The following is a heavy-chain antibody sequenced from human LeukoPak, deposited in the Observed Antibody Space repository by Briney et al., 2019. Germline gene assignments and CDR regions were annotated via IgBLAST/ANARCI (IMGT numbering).Heavy chain of an antibody. CDR1: GFTFSSYG. J-gene: IGHJ4*02. CDR2: IRYDGSNK. CDR3: ANARDIVGATPLDY. D-gene: IGHD1-26*01. Sequence: GGSLRLSCAASGFTFSSYGMHWVRQAPGKGLEWVAFIRYDGSNKYYVDSVKGRFAISRDNSKNTLYLQMNSLRAEDTALYYCANARDIVGATPLDYWGQGTLVTVSS. V-gene: IGHV3-30*02.